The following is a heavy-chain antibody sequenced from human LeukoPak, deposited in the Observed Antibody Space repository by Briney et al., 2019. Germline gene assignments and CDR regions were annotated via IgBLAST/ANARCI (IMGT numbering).Heavy chain of an antibody. J-gene: IGHJ4*02. CDR3: ARGRVADPFDY. CDR2: MNPNSGNT. D-gene: IGHD6-19*01. CDR1: GYTFTSYD. Sequence: ASVKVSCKTSGYTFTSYDINWVRQATGQGLEWMGWMNPNSGNTGYAQKFQGRVTMTRNTSISTAYMELSSLRCEDTAVYYCARGRVADPFDYWGQGTLVTVSS. V-gene: IGHV1-8*01.